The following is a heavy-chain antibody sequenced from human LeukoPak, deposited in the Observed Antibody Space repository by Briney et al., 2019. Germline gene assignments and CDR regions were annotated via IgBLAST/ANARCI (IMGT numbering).Heavy chain of an antibody. J-gene: IGHJ3*02. CDR1: GCTLRSYR. CDR3: ARGDGATPPDVFYI. V-gene: IGHV3-21*01. D-gene: IGHD1-26*01. CDR2: ISGSRSYI. Sequence: GGSLTLSRLACGCTLRSYRMNWLRPAAGKGLPWVSSISGSRSYIYYPASVKGRFTHSRGNAKNSLYMQMNSLRGEDTAFYYCARGDGATPPDVFYIWGQGTMVTVSS.